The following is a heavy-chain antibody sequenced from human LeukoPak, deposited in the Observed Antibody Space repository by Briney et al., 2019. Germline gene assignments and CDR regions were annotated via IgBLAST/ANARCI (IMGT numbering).Heavy chain of an antibody. CDR3: AKARRIAVVPFDY. Sequence: GGSLRLSCAASGFTFSSYAMSWVRQAPGKGLEWVSAISGSGGSTYYADSVKGRLTISRDNSKNTLYLQMSSLRAEDTAVYYCAKARRIAVVPFDYWGQGTLVTVSS. D-gene: IGHD3-22*01. V-gene: IGHV3-23*01. CDR1: GFTFSSYA. J-gene: IGHJ4*02. CDR2: ISGSGGST.